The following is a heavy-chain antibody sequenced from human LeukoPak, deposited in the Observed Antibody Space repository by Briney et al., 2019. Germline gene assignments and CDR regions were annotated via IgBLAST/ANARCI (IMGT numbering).Heavy chain of an antibody. Sequence: ASVKVSCKASGYTFTSYGISWVRQAPAQRREWTGWISAYNGNTNYAQKQQGRVTLTTDTSTSTAYMELRRLRSDDAAVYYCARDRSGSEEDFDYWGQGTLVIVSS. CDR3: ARDRSGSEEDFDY. J-gene: IGHJ4*02. V-gene: IGHV1-18*01. CDR1: GYTFTSYG. D-gene: IGHD1-26*01. CDR2: ISAYNGNT.